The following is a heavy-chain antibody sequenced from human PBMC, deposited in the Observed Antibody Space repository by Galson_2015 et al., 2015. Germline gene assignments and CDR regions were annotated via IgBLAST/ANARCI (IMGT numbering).Heavy chain of an antibody. Sequence: SLRLSCAASGFTFSSYGMHWVRQAPGKGLEWVAVISYDGSNKYYADSVKGRFTISRDNSKNTLYLQMNSLRAEDTAVYYCAKDNGGRQGDYYYYYGMDVWGQGTTVTVSS. D-gene: IGHD2-8*01. J-gene: IGHJ6*02. CDR1: GFTFSSYG. CDR2: ISYDGSNK. CDR3: AKDNGGRQGDYYYYYGMDV. V-gene: IGHV3-30*18.